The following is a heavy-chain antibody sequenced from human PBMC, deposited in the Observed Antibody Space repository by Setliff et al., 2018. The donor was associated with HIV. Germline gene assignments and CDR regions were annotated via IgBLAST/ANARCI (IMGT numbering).Heavy chain of an antibody. CDR2: ISPYNGHT. J-gene: IGHJ4*02. D-gene: IGHD1-26*01. Sequence: GASVKVSCKTSGYTFTTYGITWVRQAPGQGLEWMGWISPYNGHTNYAQKFQGRVTMTTDTSTSTAYMELRSLRSDDTAVNYCATVGATFDYWGQGTLVTVSS. V-gene: IGHV1-18*01. CDR1: GYTFTTYG. CDR3: ATVGATFDY.